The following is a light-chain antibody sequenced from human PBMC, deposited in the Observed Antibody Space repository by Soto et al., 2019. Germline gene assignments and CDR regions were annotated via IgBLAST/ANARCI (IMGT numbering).Light chain of an antibody. CDR2: EVS. Sequence: QSVLTQPASVSGSPGQSITISCTGTSSDVGGYNFVSWYQQHPGKAPKLMVYEVSNRPSGVSNRFSGSKSGNTASLIISGLQAEDEADYYCSSYTTSSTPVFGGGTKLTVL. J-gene: IGLJ3*02. CDR3: SSYTTSSTPV. CDR1: SSDVGGYNF. V-gene: IGLV2-14*01.